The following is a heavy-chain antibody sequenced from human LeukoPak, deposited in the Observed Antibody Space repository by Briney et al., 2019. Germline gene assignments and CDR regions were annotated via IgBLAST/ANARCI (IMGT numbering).Heavy chain of an antibody. V-gene: IGHV1-18*01. CDR2: ISAYNGNT. Sequence: ASVKVSCKASGYTFTSYGISWVRQAPGQGLEWMGWISAYNGNTNYAQKLQGRVTMTTDTSTSTAYMELRSLRSDDTAVYYCARGLLGGPNYYYYCMDVWGKGTTVTVSS. CDR1: GYTFTSYG. CDR3: ARGLLGGPNYYYYCMDV. D-gene: IGHD6-25*01. J-gene: IGHJ6*03.